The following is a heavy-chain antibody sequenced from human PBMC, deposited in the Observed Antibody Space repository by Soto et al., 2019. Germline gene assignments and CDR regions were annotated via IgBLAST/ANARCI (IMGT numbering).Heavy chain of an antibody. CDR1: GFTFSSYA. D-gene: IGHD4-17*01. V-gene: IGHV3-23*01. CDR3: AKDSRYGPTVTLRGSVDY. CDR2: ISGSGGST. Sequence: GGSLRLSCAASGFTFSSYAMSWVRQAPGKGLEWVSAISGSGGSTYYADSVKGRFTISRDTSKKTLYLQMNSLRDEHTAVYYCAKDSRYGPTVTLRGSVDYWGQGTLVTVSS. J-gene: IGHJ4*02.